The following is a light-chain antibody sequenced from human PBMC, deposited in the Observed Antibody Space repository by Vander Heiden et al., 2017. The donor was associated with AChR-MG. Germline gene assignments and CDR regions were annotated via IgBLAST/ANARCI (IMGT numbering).Light chain of an antibody. CDR1: QSISSY. V-gene: IGKV1-39*01. J-gene: IGKJ1*01. CDR2: AAS. Sequence: IQMTQSPSSLSASVGDRVTITCRASQSISSYLNWYQQKPGKAPKLLIYAASSLQSGVSSRFSGSGSGTDFTLTISSLQPEDFVTYYCQQSYSTPRTFGQGTKVEIK. CDR3: QQSYSTPRT.